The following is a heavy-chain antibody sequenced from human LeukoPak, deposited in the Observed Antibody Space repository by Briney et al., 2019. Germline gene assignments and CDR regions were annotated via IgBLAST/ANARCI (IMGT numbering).Heavy chain of an antibody. J-gene: IGHJ4*02. Sequence: GRSLRLSCAASGFTFSSYGMHWVRQAPGKGLEWVAVISYDASNKYYADSVKGRFTISRDNSKNTVYLQMNSLRAEDTAVYYCAKVGDGYNNFDYWGQGTLVTVSS. CDR1: GFTFSSYG. CDR2: ISYDASNK. D-gene: IGHD5-24*01. CDR3: AKVGDGYNNFDY. V-gene: IGHV3-30*18.